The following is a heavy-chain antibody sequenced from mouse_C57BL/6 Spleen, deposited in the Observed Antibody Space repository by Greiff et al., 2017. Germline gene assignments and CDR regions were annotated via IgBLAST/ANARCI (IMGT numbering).Heavy chain of an antibody. Sequence: VQLKESGGGLVQPKGSLKLSCAASGFTFNTYAMHWVRQAPGKGLEWVASIRSKSSNYATSYAVSVKDRITISKDEYQSMLYLQMNNLKAEDTAMYYCVGGYDYGAWFGYWGQGTLVTVSA. CDR2: IRSKSSNYAT. CDR3: VGGYDYGAWFGY. V-gene: IGHV10-3*01. CDR1: GFTFNTYA. J-gene: IGHJ3*01. D-gene: IGHD2-4*01.